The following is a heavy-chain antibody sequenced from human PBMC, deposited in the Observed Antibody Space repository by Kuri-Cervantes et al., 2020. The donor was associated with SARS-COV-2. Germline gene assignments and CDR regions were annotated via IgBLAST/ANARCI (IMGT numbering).Heavy chain of an antibody. CDR1: GFTFSSYA. CDR3: ARVMMYGGFLGRPLAY. J-gene: IGHJ4*02. CDR2: ISYGGSNK. V-gene: IGHV3-30-3*01. D-gene: IGHD2-8*01. Sequence: GGSLRLSCAASGFTFSSYAMHWVRQAPGKGLEWVAVISYGGSNKYYADSVKGRFTISRDNSKNTLYLQMNSLRAEDTAVYYCARVMMYGGFLGRPLAYWGQGTLVTVSS.